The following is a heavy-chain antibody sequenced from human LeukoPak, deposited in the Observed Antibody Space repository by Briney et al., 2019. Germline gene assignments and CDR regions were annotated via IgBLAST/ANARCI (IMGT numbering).Heavy chain of an antibody. CDR2: IRSDGSST. Sequence: PGGSLILSCAASGFTFSSYWMHWVRQAPGKGPVWVARIRSDGSSTNYADSVKGRFTISRDNAKNTLYLQMNSLRAEDTAIYYCAKWMVRRDFWSGAFDIWGQGTMVTV. CDR1: GFTFSSYW. V-gene: IGHV3-74*01. CDR3: AKWMVRRDFWSGAFDI. D-gene: IGHD3-3*01. J-gene: IGHJ3*02.